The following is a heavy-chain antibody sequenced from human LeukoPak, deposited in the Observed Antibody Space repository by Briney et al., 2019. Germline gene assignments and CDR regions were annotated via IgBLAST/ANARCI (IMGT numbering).Heavy chain of an antibody. CDR3: TSSIAAAGALY. V-gene: IGHV3-73*01. CDR2: IRSKANSYAT. J-gene: IGHJ4*02. CDR1: GFTSSGSA. Sequence: GGSLRLSCAASGFTSSGSAMHWVRQASGKGLEWVGRIRSKANSYATAYAASVKGRFTISRDDSKNTAYLQMNSLKTEDTAVYYCTSSIAAAGALYWGQGTLVTVSS. D-gene: IGHD6-13*01.